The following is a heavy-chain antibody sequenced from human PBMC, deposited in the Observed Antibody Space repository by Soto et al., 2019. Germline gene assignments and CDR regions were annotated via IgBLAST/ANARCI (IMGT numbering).Heavy chain of an antibody. J-gene: IGHJ6*02. D-gene: IGHD3-3*01. CDR3: ARSYPDTIFGVVPSRGLDV. CDR2: IHYTGNT. Sequence: SETLSLTCIVSGVSISSNYWSWIRQPPGQGLEWIGYIHYTGNTNFNPSLKNRVIISVDTSKNQFSLRLSSVTAADTAVYYCARSYPDTIFGVVPSRGLDVWGQGTTVTVSS. V-gene: IGHV4-59*01. CDR1: GVSISSNY.